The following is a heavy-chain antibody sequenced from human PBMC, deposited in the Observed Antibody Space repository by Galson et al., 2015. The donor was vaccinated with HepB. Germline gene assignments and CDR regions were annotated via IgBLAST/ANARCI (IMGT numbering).Heavy chain of an antibody. CDR1: GFTFSSYA. D-gene: IGHD6-6*01. CDR2: ISYDGSNK. J-gene: IGHJ6*03. CDR3: ARDGAIAARYYYYYMDV. Sequence: SLRLSCAASGFTFSSYAMHWVRQAPGKGLEWVAVISYDGSNKYYADSVKGRFTISRDNSKNTLYLQMNSLRAEDTAVYYCARDGAIAARYYYYYMDVWAKGPRSPSP. V-gene: IGHV3-30-3*01.